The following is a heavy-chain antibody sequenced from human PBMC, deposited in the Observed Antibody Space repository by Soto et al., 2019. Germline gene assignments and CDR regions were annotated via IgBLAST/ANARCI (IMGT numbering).Heavy chain of an antibody. D-gene: IGHD1-20*01. CDR3: ATSQKGYNWNYFDH. Sequence: PGGSLRLSCEAFGFTFSTYTMNWVRQAPGKGLEWVSYISSSGRTISYADPVKGRFSISRDNAKNSLYLQMNSLRGEDTAVYYCATSQKGYNWNYFDHWGQGALVTVSS. J-gene: IGHJ4*02. CDR1: GFTFSTYT. CDR2: ISSSGRTI. V-gene: IGHV3-48*04.